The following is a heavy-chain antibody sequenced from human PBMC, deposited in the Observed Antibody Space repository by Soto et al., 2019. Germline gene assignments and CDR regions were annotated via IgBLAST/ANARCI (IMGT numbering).Heavy chain of an antibody. V-gene: IGHV1-18*04. CDR2: ISAYNGNT. Sequence: ASVKVSCKASGYIFTSYGISWVRQAPGQGLEWMGWISAYNGNTNYAQKLQGRVTMTTDTSTSTAYMELRSLRSDDTAVYYCAREKGYSGYVYYFDYWGQGTLVTVSS. CDR3: AREKGYSGYVYYFDY. CDR1: GYIFTSYG. D-gene: IGHD5-12*01. J-gene: IGHJ4*02.